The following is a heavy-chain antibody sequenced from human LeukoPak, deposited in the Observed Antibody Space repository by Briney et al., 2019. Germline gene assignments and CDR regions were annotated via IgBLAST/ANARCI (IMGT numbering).Heavy chain of an antibody. CDR3: ARVELGINPDWYYYYYMDV. J-gene: IGHJ6*03. CDR1: GGSISGYS. CDR2: IHDSGST. V-gene: IGHV4-59*01. D-gene: IGHD7-27*01. Sequence: SETLSLTCTVSGGSISGYSWSWIRQPPGKGLEWTAYIHDSGSTNYNPSVKSRLTTSVDTSKNQFSLRLSSITAADTAVYFCARVELGINPDWYYYYYMDVWGNGTTVTVSS.